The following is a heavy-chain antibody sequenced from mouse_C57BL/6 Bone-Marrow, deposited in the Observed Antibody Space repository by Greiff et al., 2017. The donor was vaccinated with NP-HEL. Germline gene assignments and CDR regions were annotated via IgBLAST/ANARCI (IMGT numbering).Heavy chain of an antibody. CDR3: ARSGNYYGSRCWYFDV. CDR1: GYAFSSSW. CDR2: IYPGDGDT. J-gene: IGHJ1*03. D-gene: IGHD1-1*01. V-gene: IGHV1-82*01. Sequence: QVQLKQSGPELVKPGASVKISCKASGYAFSSSWMNWVKQRPGKGLEWIGRIYPGDGDTNYNGKFKGKATLTADKSSSTAYMQLSRLTSEDSAVYFCARSGNYYGSRCWYFDVWGTGTTVTVSS.